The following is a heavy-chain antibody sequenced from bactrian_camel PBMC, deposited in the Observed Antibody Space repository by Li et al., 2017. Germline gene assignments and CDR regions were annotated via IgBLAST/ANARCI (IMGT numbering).Heavy chain of an antibody. CDR3: AAADLGRYGAECGEEFTY. CDR2: IDARGLRQ. J-gene: IGHJ4*01. D-gene: IGHD2*01. Sequence: VESGGTLTLSCTASGLTGRPLCMGWFRQVQGKGREGVANIDARGLRQYQGDSATRFTISQDSAKTTVYLKMTSLKREDTATYYCAAADLGRYGAECGEEFTYWGQGTQVTVS. CDR1: GLTGRPLC. V-gene: IGHV3S40*01.